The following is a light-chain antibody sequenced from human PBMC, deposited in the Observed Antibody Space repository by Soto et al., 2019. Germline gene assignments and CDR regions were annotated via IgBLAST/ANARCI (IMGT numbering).Light chain of an antibody. J-gene: IGKJ2*01. CDR3: QQYGSSPPYT. Sequence: EIVLTQSPGTLSLSPGARATLTCRASQSVSSSCLAWYQQKPGQAPKLLISGASSRANGIPDRFSGSGSGTDFTLTISRLEPEDFALYYCQQYGSSPPYTFGQGTKLEIK. CDR1: QSVSSSC. CDR2: GAS. V-gene: IGKV3-20*01.